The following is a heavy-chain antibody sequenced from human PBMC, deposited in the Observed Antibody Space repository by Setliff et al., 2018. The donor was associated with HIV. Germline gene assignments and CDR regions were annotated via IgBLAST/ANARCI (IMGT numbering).Heavy chain of an antibody. J-gene: IGHJ4*02. Sequence: SETLSLTCAVSGYSLSSDYYWSWIRQSPGKGLEWLGYIYYSGSTTYNPSLRSRVTISIDTSKNQFSLNLRSVTAADTAVYYCARDPPGYGDSKDYWGQGKLVTVSS. CDR3: ARDPPGYGDSKDY. CDR2: IYYSGST. CDR1: GYSLSSDYY. D-gene: IGHD4-17*01. V-gene: IGHV4-61*01.